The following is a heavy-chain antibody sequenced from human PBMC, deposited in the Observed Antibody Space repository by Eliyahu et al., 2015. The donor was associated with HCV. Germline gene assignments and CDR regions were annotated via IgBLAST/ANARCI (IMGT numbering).Heavy chain of an antibody. J-gene: IGHJ4*02. V-gene: IGHV3-13*04. CDR3: ARGGAYYDILTGYGYFDY. D-gene: IGHD3-9*01. CDR2: IGTAGDT. Sequence: HWVRQGTGKGLEWVSGIGTAGDTYYPGSVKGRFTISRENAKNSLYLQMNSLRAGDTAVYYCARGGAYYDILTGYGYFDYWGQGTLVTVSS.